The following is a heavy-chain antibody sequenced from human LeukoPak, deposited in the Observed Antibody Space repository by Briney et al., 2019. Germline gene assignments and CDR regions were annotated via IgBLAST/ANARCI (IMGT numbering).Heavy chain of an antibody. CDR2: ISSDGTTK. V-gene: IGHV3-30*18. D-gene: IGHD4-17*01. CDR3: ANGYPPMTALTLPFDY. Sequence: PGGSLSLSCAASGFTFSSFGMHWVRQAPGKGLEWVGRISSDGTTKYYADSVKGRVTISRDNSKNALFLQMNSLRGEDTGIYYCANGYPPMTALTLPFDYWGQGTLVTVSS. CDR1: GFTFSSFG. J-gene: IGHJ4*02.